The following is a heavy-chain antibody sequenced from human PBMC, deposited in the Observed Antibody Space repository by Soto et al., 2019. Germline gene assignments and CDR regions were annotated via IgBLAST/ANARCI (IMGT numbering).Heavy chain of an antibody. CDR1: GGSISSYY. CDR3: ARVRQPKIFDY. CDR2: IYYSGST. J-gene: IGHJ4*02. V-gene: IGHV4-59*01. Sequence: KSSETLSLTCTVSGGSISSYYWSWIRQPPGKGLEWIGYIYYSGSTNYNPSLKSRVTISVDTSKNQFSLKLSSVTAADTAVYYCARVRQPKIFDYWGQGTLVTVYS. D-gene: IGHD6-13*01.